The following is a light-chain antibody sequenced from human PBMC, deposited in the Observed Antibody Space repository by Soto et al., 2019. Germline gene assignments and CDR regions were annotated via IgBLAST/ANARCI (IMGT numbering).Light chain of an antibody. CDR3: SSYTRSSTLYV. CDR1: SSDVGAYNY. CDR2: EVT. J-gene: IGLJ1*01. Sequence: QSALTQPASVSGSPGQSITISCTGTSSDVGAYNYVCWYKQHPGKAPQLMIYEVTNRPSGVSDRFSGSKSGNTASLTISGLQAEDEADYSCSSYTRSSTLYVFGTGTKLTVL. V-gene: IGLV2-14*01.